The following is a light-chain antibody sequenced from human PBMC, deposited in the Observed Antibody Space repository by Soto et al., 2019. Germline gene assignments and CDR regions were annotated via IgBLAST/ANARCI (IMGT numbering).Light chain of an antibody. V-gene: IGKV3-20*01. CDR1: QTLRRTY. CDR2: GAS. Sequence: DIVLMQSPCTLSLSPGERATLSCRASQTLRRTYIAWYQQKPGQAPRVLIYGASKRATCSPDRFSGSGSGTDFSLTISRLEPEDFAVYYCHQYDNAPQTYGQGTKVEIK. CDR3: HQYDNAPQT. J-gene: IGKJ2*01.